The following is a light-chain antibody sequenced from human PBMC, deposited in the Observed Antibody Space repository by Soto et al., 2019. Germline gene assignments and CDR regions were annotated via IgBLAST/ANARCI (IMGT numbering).Light chain of an antibody. V-gene: IGLV1-40*01. CDR1: SSNIGTGYD. Sequence: QSVLTQPPSVSGAPGQRVTISCTGGSSNIGTGYDVHWYQQLPGTAPKLLIYGNGNRPSGVPDRFSGSKSGTSASLAITGLQAEDEADYYCQSYDSRLTYVVFGGGTKLTVL. CDR3: QSYDSRLTYVV. CDR2: GNG. J-gene: IGLJ2*01.